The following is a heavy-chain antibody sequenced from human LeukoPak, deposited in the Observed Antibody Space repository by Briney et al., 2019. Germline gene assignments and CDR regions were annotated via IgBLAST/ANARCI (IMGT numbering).Heavy chain of an antibody. CDR3: ARHRARGIVVVPAAMPRFDP. Sequence: PSETLSLTCAVYGGSSSGYYWSWIRQPPGKGLEWIGEINHSGSTNYNPSLKSRVTISVDTSKNQFSLKLSSVTAADTAVYYCARHRARGIVVVPAAMPRFDPWGQGTLVTGSS. V-gene: IGHV4-34*01. D-gene: IGHD2-2*01. CDR2: INHSGST. CDR1: GGSSSGYY. J-gene: IGHJ5*02.